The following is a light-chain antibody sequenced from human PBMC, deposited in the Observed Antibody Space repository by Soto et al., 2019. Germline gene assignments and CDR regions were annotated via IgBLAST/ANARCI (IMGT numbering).Light chain of an antibody. CDR2: VAS. CDR3: RQDKSYPIT. J-gene: IGKJ5*01. CDR1: QGINSA. Sequence: AIQLTQSPSSLSACVGDRVTITCRASQGINSALAWYQQKPGKAPVLLMYVASNLASGVPSRFSGGGSGTDFTLTISSLQPEDFASYYCRQDKSYPITVGQGTRLEI. V-gene: IGKV1-13*02.